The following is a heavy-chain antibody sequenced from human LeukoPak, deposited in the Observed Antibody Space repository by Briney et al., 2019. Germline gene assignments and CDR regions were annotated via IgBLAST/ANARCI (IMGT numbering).Heavy chain of an antibody. Sequence: GGSLRLSCAASGFTFSSYSMNWVRQAPGKGLEWVSYISSSGSTIYYADSVKGRFTISRDNAKNSLYLQMNSLRAEDTAVYYCARAYGYCSGGSCPYFDYWGQGTLVTVSS. CDR3: ARAYGYCSGGSCPYFDY. CDR1: GFTFSSYS. CDR2: ISSSGSTI. D-gene: IGHD2-15*01. V-gene: IGHV3-48*04. J-gene: IGHJ4*02.